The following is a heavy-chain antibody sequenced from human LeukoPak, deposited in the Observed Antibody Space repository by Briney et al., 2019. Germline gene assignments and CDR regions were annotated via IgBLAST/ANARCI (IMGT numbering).Heavy chain of an antibody. V-gene: IGHV3-48*03. D-gene: IGHD1-26*01. J-gene: IGHJ4*02. CDR3: AGGKGGATL. CDR2: ISSWGHTI. Sequence: GGSLRLSCAASGFTFRNYEMNWVRQAPGKGLEWVSYISSWGHTIYYADSVKGRFTISRDNAKNSLFLQMNSLRAEDTALYYCAGGKGGATLWGQGTLVTVSS. CDR1: GFTFRNYE.